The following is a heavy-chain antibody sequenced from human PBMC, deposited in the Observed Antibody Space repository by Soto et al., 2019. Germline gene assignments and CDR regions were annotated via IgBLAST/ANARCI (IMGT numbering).Heavy chain of an antibody. Sequence: QVQLVESGGGVVQPGRSLRLSCAASGFTFSSYGMHWVRQAPGKGLEWVAVISYDVSNKYYADSVKGRFTISRDNSQNTLYLQMNSLIAEDTAVYYCARRDPNWTWGLDYWGQGTLVTVSS. CDR2: ISYDVSNK. V-gene: IGHV3-30*03. CDR3: ARRDPNWTWGLDY. D-gene: IGHD1-1*01. CDR1: GFTFSSYG. J-gene: IGHJ4*02.